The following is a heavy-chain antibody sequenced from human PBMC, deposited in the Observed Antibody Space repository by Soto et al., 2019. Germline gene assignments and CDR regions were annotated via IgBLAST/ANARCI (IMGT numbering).Heavy chain of an antibody. CDR2: ISGSGGST. D-gene: IGHD1-1*01. J-gene: IGHJ5*02. Sequence: GGSLRLSCAASGFTFSNYAMSWVRQAPGKGLEWVSGISGSGGSTNYADSVKGRFTISRDNSKNTMYLQMISLRAEDTAVYYCARHGTRVHVWSYPKPSHTAYNWFDPWGQGALVTVSS. V-gene: IGHV3-23*01. CDR1: GFTFSNYA. CDR3: ARHGTRVHVWSYPKPSHTAYNWFDP.